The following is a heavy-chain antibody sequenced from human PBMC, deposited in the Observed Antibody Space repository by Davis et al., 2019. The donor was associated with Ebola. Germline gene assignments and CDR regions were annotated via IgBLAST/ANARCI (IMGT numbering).Heavy chain of an antibody. V-gene: IGHV1-18*04. Sequence: ASVKVSCKASNYTFTTYGITWVRQAPGQGLEWMGWISTSRGATYYAQKFQGRVSMTTDTVTTTAHMELKSLRSDDTAVYYCARGGLYGSEDYWGQGTLVTVSS. J-gene: IGHJ4*02. CDR3: ARGGLYGSEDY. CDR2: ISTSRGAT. D-gene: IGHD3-10*01. CDR1: NYTFTTYG.